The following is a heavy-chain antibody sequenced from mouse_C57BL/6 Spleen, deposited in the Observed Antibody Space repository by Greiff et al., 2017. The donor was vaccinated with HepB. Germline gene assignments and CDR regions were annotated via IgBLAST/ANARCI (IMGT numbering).Heavy chain of an antibody. CDR1: GYTFTTYP. D-gene: IGHD2-4*01. CDR2: FHPYNDDT. Sequence: QVQLKESGAELVKPGASVKMSCKASGYTFTTYPIEWMKQNHGKSLEWIGNFHPYNDDTKYNEKFKGKATLTVEKSSSTVYLELSRLTSDDSAVYYCARRRTDYDDAMDYWGQGTSVTVSS. V-gene: IGHV1-47*01. CDR3: ARRRTDYDDAMDY. J-gene: IGHJ4*01.